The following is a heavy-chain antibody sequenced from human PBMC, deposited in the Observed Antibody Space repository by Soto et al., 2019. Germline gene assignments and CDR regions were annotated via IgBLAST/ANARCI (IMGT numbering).Heavy chain of an antibody. V-gene: IGHV4-39*01. Sequence: TSETLSLTCTVSGGSISSSSYYWGWIRQPPGKGLEWIGSIYYSGSTYYNPSLKSRVTISVDTSKNQFSLKLSSVTAADTAVYYCARRGRGYYDSSGYYSRAEYFQHWGQGTLVTVSS. J-gene: IGHJ1*01. CDR1: GGSISSSSYY. D-gene: IGHD3-22*01. CDR2: IYYSGST. CDR3: ARRGRGYYDSSGYYSRAEYFQH.